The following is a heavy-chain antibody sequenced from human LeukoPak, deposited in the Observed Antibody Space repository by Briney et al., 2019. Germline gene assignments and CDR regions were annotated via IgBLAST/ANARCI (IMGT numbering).Heavy chain of an antibody. J-gene: IGHJ6*02. CDR3: ARDHVTHKGLGYDPYYYYYGMDV. CDR1: GYTFTSYA. D-gene: IGHD3-3*01. Sequence: SVKVSCKASGYTFTSYAISWVRQAPGQGLEWMGGIIPIFGTANYAQKFQGRVTITADESTSTAYMELSSLRSEDTAVYYCARDHVTHKGLGYDPYYYYYGMDVWGQGTTVTVSS. CDR2: IIPIFGTA. V-gene: IGHV1-69*13.